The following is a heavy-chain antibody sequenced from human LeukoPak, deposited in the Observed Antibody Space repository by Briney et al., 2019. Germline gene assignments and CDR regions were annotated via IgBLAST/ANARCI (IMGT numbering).Heavy chain of an antibody. CDR2: IKQDGSEK. CDR3: ARDPGRYFDWLGGIN. Sequence: GGSLRLSCAASGFTFSSYWMSWVRQAPGKGLEWVANIKQDGSEKYYVDSVKGRFTISRDNAKNSLYLQMNSLRAEDTAVYYCARDPGRYFDWLGGINWGQGTLVTVSS. D-gene: IGHD3-9*01. V-gene: IGHV3-7*01. CDR1: GFTFSSYW. J-gene: IGHJ4*02.